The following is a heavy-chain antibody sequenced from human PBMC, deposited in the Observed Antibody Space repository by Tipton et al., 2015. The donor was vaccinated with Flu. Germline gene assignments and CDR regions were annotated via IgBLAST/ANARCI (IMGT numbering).Heavy chain of an antibody. V-gene: IGHV1-3*03. CDR2: INAGNGNT. J-gene: IGHJ6*04. CDR3: ARGGLDPSRHYGMDV. Sequence: QVQLVQSGAEVKKPGASAKVSCKASGYTFTSYAMHWVRQAPGQRLEWMGWINAGNGNTKYSQEFQGRVTITRDTSASTAYMELSSLRSEDMAVYYCARGGLDPSRHYGMDVWGKGTTVTVSS. CDR1: GYTFTSYA. D-gene: IGHD3-10*01.